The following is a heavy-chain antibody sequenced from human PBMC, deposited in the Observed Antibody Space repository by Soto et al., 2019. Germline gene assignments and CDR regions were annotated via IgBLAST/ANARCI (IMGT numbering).Heavy chain of an antibody. CDR2: INPGNRIT. Sequence: QVQLVQSGAEVKAPGASVKVACKTSGYTFTNYFVHWVRQAPGQGLEWMGAINPGNRITNYALKFQGRVTMTRDTSINTVYLELSSLRSEDTAVYSCAKDPNYYDFWAGSYYYHGMDVWGQGTTVTVSS. CDR3: AKDPNYYDFWAGSYYYHGMDV. D-gene: IGHD3-3*01. CDR1: GYTFTNYF. J-gene: IGHJ6*02. V-gene: IGHV1-46*01.